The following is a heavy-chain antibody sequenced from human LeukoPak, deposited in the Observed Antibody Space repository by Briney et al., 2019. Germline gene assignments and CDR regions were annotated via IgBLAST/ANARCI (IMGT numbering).Heavy chain of an antibody. CDR1: GFTFSDYY. CDR3: VGQQWLEGGDY. CDR2: ISSSGSTI. V-gene: IGHV3-11*04. J-gene: IGHJ4*02. Sequence: PGGSLRLSCAASGFTFSDYYTSWIRQAPGKGLEWVACISSSGSTIYYADSVKGRFTISRDNAKNSLFLQMNSLRAEDTAVYYCVGQQWLEGGDYWGQGTLVTVAS. D-gene: IGHD6-19*01.